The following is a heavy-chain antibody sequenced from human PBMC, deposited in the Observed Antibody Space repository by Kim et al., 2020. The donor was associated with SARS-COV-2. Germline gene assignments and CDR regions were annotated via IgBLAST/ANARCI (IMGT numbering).Heavy chain of an antibody. J-gene: IGHJ3*02. Sequence: SETLSLTCTVSGGSISSGGYYWSWIRQHPGKGLEWIGYIYYSGSTYYNPSLKSRVTISVDTSKNQFSLKLSSVTAADTAVYYCARDFQGVSDIWGQGTMVTVSS. CDR3: ARDFQGVSDI. CDR2: IYYSGST. D-gene: IGHD3-10*01. V-gene: IGHV4-31*03. CDR1: GGSISSGGYY.